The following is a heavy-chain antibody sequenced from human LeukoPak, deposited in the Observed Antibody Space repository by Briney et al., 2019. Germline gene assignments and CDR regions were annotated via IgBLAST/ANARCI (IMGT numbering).Heavy chain of an antibody. J-gene: IGHJ6*02. CDR2: ISAYNGNT. CDR1: GYTFTSYG. Sequence: ASVKVSCKASGYTFTSYGISWVRQAPGQGLEWMGWISAYNGNTNYAQKLQGRVTMTTDTSTSTAYVELRSLRSDDTAVYYCAREIAPYSGSPPSHIYYYGMDVWGQGTTVTVSS. V-gene: IGHV1-18*01. D-gene: IGHD1-26*01. CDR3: AREIAPYSGSPPSHIYYYGMDV.